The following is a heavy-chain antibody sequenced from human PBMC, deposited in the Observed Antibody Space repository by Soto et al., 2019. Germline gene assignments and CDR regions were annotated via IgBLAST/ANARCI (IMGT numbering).Heavy chain of an antibody. CDR3: ARYRREAVAGYTLDN. CDR1: GGSISSNY. V-gene: IGHV4-59*01. CDR2: VYNSGST. D-gene: IGHD6-13*01. Sequence: SETLSLTCTVSGGSISSNYWTWIRQPPGKGLEWIGYVYNSGSTNYNPSLKSRVTISEDTSKSQFSLKVNSMTTADTAVYYCARYRREAVAGYTLDNWGQGILVTVSS. J-gene: IGHJ4*02.